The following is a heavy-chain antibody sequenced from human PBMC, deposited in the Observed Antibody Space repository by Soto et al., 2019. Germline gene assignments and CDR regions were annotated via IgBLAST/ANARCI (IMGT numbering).Heavy chain of an antibody. CDR2: ISAYNGNT. CDR3: ARGHPEQCSLYYFAY. Sequence: GASVKVSCKASGYTFTSYGISWVRQAPGQGLEWMGWISAYNGNTNYAQKLQGRVTMTTDTSTSTAYMELRSLRSDDTAVYYCARGHPEQCSLYYFAYWSQGTLVTVSS. CDR1: GYTFTSYG. V-gene: IGHV1-18*01. J-gene: IGHJ4*02. D-gene: IGHD6-19*01.